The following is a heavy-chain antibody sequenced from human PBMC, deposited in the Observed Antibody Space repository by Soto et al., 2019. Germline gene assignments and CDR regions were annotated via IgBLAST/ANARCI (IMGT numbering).Heavy chain of an antibody. CDR2: IKQDGSEK. J-gene: IGHJ1*01. Sequence: EVQVVESGGGLVQPGGSLRLSCAASGFSISRLWMNWVRQAPGKGLEWVANIKQDGSEKNYVDSVKGRFTIFRDNAKNSLFLQMNSLRAEDTAVYYCAGRFGWGQRTLVTVSS. CDR3: AGRFG. V-gene: IGHV3-7*05. CDR1: GFSISRLW. D-gene: IGHD3-16*01.